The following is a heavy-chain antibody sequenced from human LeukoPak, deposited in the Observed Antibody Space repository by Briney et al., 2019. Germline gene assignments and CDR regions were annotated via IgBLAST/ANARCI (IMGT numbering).Heavy chain of an antibody. CDR1: GFTFSEYS. J-gene: IGHJ4*02. CDR3: ARGFRYYGSGIDY. CDR2: ISTNGGST. D-gene: IGHD3-10*01. Sequence: PGGSLRLSCAAPGFTFSEYSMHWVRQAPGKGLEYVSAISTNGGSTYYANSVKGRFTISRDDPKNTLDLQMGSLRPEDMAVYYCARGFRYYGSGIDYWGQGTLVTVSS. V-gene: IGHV3-64*01.